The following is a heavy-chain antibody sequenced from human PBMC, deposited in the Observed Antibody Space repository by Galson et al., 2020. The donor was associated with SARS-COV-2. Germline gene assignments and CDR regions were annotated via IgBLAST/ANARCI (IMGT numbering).Heavy chain of an antibody. D-gene: IGHD6-19*01. CDR3: AREGAAIAVAGLDY. J-gene: IGHJ4*02. Sequence: GGSLRLSCAASGFTFSSYGMHWVRQAPGKGLEWVAVIWYDGSNKYYADSVKGRFTISRDNSKNTLYLQMNSLRAEDTAVYYCAREGAAIAVAGLDYWGQGTLVTVSS. CDR2: IWYDGSNK. CDR1: GFTFSSYG. V-gene: IGHV3-33*01.